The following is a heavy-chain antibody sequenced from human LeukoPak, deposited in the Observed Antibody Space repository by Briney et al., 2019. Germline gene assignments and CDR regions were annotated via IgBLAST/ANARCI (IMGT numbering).Heavy chain of an antibody. D-gene: IGHD3-22*01. CDR1: GFMFSSYS. CDR2: ISGNSRHI. V-gene: IGHV3-21*01. Sequence: GGSLRLSCAASGFMFSSYSLNWVRQAPGKGLEWVSSISGNSRHIYYADSVKGRFTISRDNAKNSLYLQMNSLRAEDTAVYYCARSFSPPSSGRRREYGFDPWGQGTLVTVSS. J-gene: IGHJ5*02. CDR3: ARSFSPPSSGRRREYGFDP.